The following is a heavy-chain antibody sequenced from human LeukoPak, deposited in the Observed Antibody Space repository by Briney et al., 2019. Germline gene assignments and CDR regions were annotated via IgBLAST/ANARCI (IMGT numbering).Heavy chain of an antibody. CDR3: AKGGHYSFFDY. CDR2: IWHDGSNK. V-gene: IGHV3-33*06. CDR1: GFTFSTYG. D-gene: IGHD4-11*01. Sequence: GKSLRLSCAASGFTFSTYGMHWVRQAPGKGLEWVAVIWHDGSNKNYADSVKGRFTISRDNSKNTLYLQMSSLRAEDTGIYYCAKGGHYSFFDYWGQGTLVTVSS. J-gene: IGHJ4*02.